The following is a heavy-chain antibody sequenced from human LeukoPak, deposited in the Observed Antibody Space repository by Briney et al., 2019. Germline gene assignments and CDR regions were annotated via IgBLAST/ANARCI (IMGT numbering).Heavy chain of an antibody. V-gene: IGHV3-15*01. CDR1: GFTFSNAW. CDR3: TTGYCSGGSCLG. D-gene: IGHD2-15*01. Sequence: GGSLRLSCAVYGFTFSNAWMSWVRQAPGKGLEWVGRIKSKTDGGTTDYAAPVKGRFTISRDDSKNTLYLQMNSLKTEDTAVYYCTTGYCSGGSCLGWGQGTLVTVSS. CDR2: IKSKTDGGTT. J-gene: IGHJ4*02.